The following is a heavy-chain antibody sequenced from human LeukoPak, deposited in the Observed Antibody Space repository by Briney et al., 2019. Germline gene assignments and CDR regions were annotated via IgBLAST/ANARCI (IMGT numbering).Heavy chain of an antibody. D-gene: IGHD3-10*01. CDR2: ISSSSRYI. J-gene: IGHJ4*02. CDR3: ARDRRGDY. Sequence: GGSLRLSFAASGFTFSSYSMNWVRQAPGKGLEWVSSISSSSRYIYYADSVKGRFTISRDNAKNSLYLQMNSLRAEDTAVYYCARDRRGDYWGQGTLVTVSS. CDR1: GFTFSSYS. V-gene: IGHV3-21*01.